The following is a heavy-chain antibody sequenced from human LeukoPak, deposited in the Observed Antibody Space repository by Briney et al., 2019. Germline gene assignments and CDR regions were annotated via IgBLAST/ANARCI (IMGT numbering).Heavy chain of an antibody. CDR2: IYTSGTT. D-gene: IGHD4/OR15-4a*01. CDR3: ARANYYGSDY. V-gene: IGHV4-4*07. J-gene: IGHJ4*02. CDR1: GGSINSYY. Sequence: SETLSLTCTVSGGSINSYYWSWIRQPAGKGLDWIGRIYTSGTTNYNPSLKSRVTMSVDTSKNQFSLKMRSVTAADTAVYSCARANYYGSDYWGQGTLVTVSS.